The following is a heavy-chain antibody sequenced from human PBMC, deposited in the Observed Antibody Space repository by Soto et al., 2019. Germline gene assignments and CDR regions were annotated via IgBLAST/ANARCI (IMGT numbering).Heavy chain of an antibody. CDR2: ISFDGNTQ. CDR3: ARVGGGNSYPLDH. Sequence: ESGGGVVQPGRSLRLSCAASGFSFSSHSMHWVRQAPGKGLEWVAVISFDGNTQNYAASVKGRFTISRDNSKSTLYLQVNSLTTDDTAMYYCARVGGGNSYPLDHWGQGTLVTVSS. V-gene: IGHV3-30-3*01. CDR1: GFSFSSHS. D-gene: IGHD6-6*01. J-gene: IGHJ4*02.